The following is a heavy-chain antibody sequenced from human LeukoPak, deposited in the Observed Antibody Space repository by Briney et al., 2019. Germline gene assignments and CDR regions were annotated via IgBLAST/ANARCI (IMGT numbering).Heavy chain of an antibody. D-gene: IGHD2-15*01. Sequence: GESLKISCKGSGYTFHSYWIAWVRPMPGKGLEWMGIIYPGDSDTRYSPSFQGQVTISADKSIRTAYLQWSSLKASDTAMYNCARHTGYCSGGSCYGDFWGQGTLVTVSS. CDR2: IYPGDSDT. CDR1: GYTFHSYW. J-gene: IGHJ4*02. CDR3: ARHTGYCSGGSCYGDF. V-gene: IGHV5-51*01.